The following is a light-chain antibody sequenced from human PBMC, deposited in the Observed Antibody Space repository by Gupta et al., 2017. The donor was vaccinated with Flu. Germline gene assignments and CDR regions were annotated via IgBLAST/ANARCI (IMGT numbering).Light chain of an antibody. V-gene: IGKV3D-15*01. CDR1: QNVGRN. J-gene: IGKJ4*01. CDR2: GAS. CDR3: QHYNKCPIS. Sequence: ETVMTQSPVTLSASPAERVTLSCRASQNVGRNLAWYQQKPGRAPRLLIFGASTRAADAPARFSGSGSGTDFTLTIDGLQSEEFVVYCCQHYNKCPISFGGGTTVDIK.